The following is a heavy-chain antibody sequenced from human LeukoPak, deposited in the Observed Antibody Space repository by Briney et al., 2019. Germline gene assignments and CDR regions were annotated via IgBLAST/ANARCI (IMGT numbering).Heavy chain of an antibody. CDR3: GKDYRYYGSGIYYNY. D-gene: IGHD3-10*01. Sequence: GGSLRLSCAASGFTFSSYAMSWVRQAPGKGLEWVSAISGSGGSTYYADSVKGRFTISRDNSKNTLYLQMNSLRADETAVYFRGKDYRYYGSGIYYNYWGQGTLVTVSS. CDR1: GFTFSSYA. J-gene: IGHJ4*02. V-gene: IGHV3-23*01. CDR2: ISGSGGST.